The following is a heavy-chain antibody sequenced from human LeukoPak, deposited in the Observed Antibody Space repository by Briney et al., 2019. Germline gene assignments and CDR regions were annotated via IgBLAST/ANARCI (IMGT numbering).Heavy chain of an antibody. CDR2: ISGSGGST. V-gene: IGHV3-23*01. J-gene: IGHJ4*02. D-gene: IGHD6-25*01. CDR1: GFTFSSYA. CDR3: ARLPFTGYNFDY. Sequence: GGSLRLSCAASGFTFSSYAMNWVRQAPGKGLEWVSAISGSGGSTYYADSVKGRFTISRDNSKNTLYLQMNSLRAEDTAVYYCARLPFTGYNFDYWGQGTLVTVSS.